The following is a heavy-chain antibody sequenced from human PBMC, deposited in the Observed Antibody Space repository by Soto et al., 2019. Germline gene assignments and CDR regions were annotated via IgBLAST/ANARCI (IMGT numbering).Heavy chain of an antibody. CDR2: INDDGIST. D-gene: IGHD1-1*01. CDR3: TRGPRSTSTGTVAF. J-gene: IGHJ4*02. CDR1: GFTFSMYR. V-gene: IGHV3-74*01. Sequence: EVQLVESGGGLVQPGGSLGLSCAASGFTFSMYRMHWVRQVPGKGPEWVSRINDDGISTNYADSVKGRFTISRDNAKNTLYLQMNALRVEDTAVYYCTRGPRSTSTGTVAFWGQGTLVTVSS.